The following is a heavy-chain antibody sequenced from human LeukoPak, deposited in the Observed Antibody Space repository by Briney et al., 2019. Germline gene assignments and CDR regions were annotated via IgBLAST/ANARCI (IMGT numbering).Heavy chain of an antibody. J-gene: IGHJ4*02. CDR1: GGTFSSYA. D-gene: IGHD6-19*01. V-gene: IGHV1-69*04. CDR2: IIPILGIA. CDR3: ARPNSSGWQGGLYYFDY. Sequence: ASVKVSCKASGGTFSSYAISWVRQAPGQGLEWMGRIIPILGIANYAQKFQGRVTITADKSTSTAYMELSSLRSEDTAVYYCARPNSSGWQGGLYYFDYWGQGTLVTVSS.